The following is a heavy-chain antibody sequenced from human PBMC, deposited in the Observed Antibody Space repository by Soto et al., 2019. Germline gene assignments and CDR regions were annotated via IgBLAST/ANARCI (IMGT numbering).Heavy chain of an antibody. V-gene: IGHV3-30*18. CDR3: AKDDNWLGDRDSSGYYDPCFDY. CDR2: ISYDGSNK. CDR1: GFTFSSYG. D-gene: IGHD3-22*01. Sequence: GGSLRLSCAASGFTFSSYGMHWVRQAPGKGLEWVAVISYDGSNKYYADSVKGRFTISRDNSKNTLYLQMNSLRAEDTAVYYCAKDDNWLGDRDSSGYYDPCFDYWGQGTLVTVSS. J-gene: IGHJ4*02.